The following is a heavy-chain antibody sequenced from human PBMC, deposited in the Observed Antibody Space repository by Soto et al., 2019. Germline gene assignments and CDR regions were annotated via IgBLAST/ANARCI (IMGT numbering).Heavy chain of an antibody. D-gene: IGHD5-12*01. V-gene: IGHV3-33*03. J-gene: IGHJ4*02. CDR1: GFIFSSFG. CDR2: IRYDGSNK. CDR3: ARVKQGRGGYDSPFEY. Sequence: QVQLVESGGGVVQPGGSLRLSCAPSGFIFSSFGMHWVRQAPGKGLEWVAVIRYDGSNKYYGDSVKGRFTISRDNSKNTLYLQMNSLRVEDTAVYYCARVKQGRGGYDSPFEYWGQGTLVTVSS.